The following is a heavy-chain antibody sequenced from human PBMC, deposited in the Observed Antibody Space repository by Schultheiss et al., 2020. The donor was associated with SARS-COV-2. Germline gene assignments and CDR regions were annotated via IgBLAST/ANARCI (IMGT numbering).Heavy chain of an antibody. J-gene: IGHJ4*02. CDR2: IYYSGST. CDR3: ASIYDSSAYYRDY. CDR1: GGSISSSSYY. Sequence: SETLSLTCTVSGGSISSSSYYWGWIRQPPGKGLEWIGSIYYSGSTYYNLSLKIRVTISVDTSKNQFSLKVNSVTAADTAVYYCASIYDSSAYYRDYWGQGTLVTVSS. D-gene: IGHD3-22*01. V-gene: IGHV4-39*07.